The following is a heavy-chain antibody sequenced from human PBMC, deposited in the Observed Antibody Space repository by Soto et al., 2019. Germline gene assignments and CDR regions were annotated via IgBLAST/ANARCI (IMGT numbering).Heavy chain of an antibody. D-gene: IGHD6-19*01. J-gene: IGHJ3*02. CDR3: AKGEAVVDHDAFDI. CDR1: GFTFSSYG. Sequence: GSLRLSCAASGFTFSSYGMHWVRQAPGKGLEWVAVISYDGSNKYYADSVKGRLTISRDNSKNTLYLQMNSLRAEDTAVYYCAKGEAVVDHDAFDIWGQGTMVTVSS. CDR2: ISYDGSNK. V-gene: IGHV3-30*18.